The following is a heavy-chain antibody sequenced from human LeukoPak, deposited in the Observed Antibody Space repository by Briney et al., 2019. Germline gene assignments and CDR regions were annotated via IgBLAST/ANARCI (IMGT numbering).Heavy chain of an antibody. D-gene: IGHD4-17*01. CDR2: IYYSGST. Sequence: SETLSLTCTVSGGSISSYYWSWIRQPPGKGLEWIGYIYYSGSTNYNPSLKSRVTISVDTSKDQFSLKLSSVTAADTAVYYCAREIHYGDAYYYYYMDVWGKGTTVTVSS. V-gene: IGHV4-59*01. CDR1: GGSISSYY. J-gene: IGHJ6*03. CDR3: AREIHYGDAYYYYYMDV.